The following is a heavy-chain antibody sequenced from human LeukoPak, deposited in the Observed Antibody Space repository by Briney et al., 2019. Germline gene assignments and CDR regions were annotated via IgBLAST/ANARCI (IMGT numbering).Heavy chain of an antibody. CDR3: ARDKRVAVAGTYIYYYYMDV. CDR2: VNESGGT. Sequence: SETLSLTCAVYVGSFSGYHWNWIRQAPGKGPEWIGEVNESGGTNINPSLRSRVILSVDTSMNQFSLKLSSVTAADTAVYYCARDKRVAVAGTYIYYYYMDVWGNGTTVTISS. J-gene: IGHJ6*03. D-gene: IGHD6-19*01. V-gene: IGHV4-34*01. CDR1: VGSFSGYH.